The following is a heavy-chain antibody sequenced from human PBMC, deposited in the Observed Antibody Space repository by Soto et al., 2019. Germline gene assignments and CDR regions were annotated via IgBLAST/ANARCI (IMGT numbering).Heavy chain of an antibody. CDR2: IYYSGST. V-gene: IGHV4-59*12. J-gene: IGHJ4*02. CDR3: ARGGLGDGYNTEGY. CDR1: GGSISSYY. D-gene: IGHD5-12*01. Sequence: SETLSLTCTASGGSISSYYWSWVRQPPGKGLEWVGYIYYSGSTNYTPSLKSRFTISVDKSKNQFSLKLNTVTAADTAVYYCARGGLGDGYNTEGYWGQGTLVTVSS.